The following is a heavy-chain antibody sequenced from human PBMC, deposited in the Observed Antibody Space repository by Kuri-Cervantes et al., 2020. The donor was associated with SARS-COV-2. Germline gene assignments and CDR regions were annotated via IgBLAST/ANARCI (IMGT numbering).Heavy chain of an antibody. D-gene: IGHD3-22*01. V-gene: IGHV4-39*07. CDR3: AGGYYYDSSGPVLRYYFDY. CDR1: GGSISSSSYY. Sequence: ESLKISCTVSGGSISSSSYYWGWIRQPPGKGLEWIGEINHSGSTNYNPSLKSRVTISVDASKNRFSLKLSSVTAADTAVYYCAGGYYYDSSGPVLRYYFDYWGQGTLVTVSS. J-gene: IGHJ4*02. CDR2: INHSGST.